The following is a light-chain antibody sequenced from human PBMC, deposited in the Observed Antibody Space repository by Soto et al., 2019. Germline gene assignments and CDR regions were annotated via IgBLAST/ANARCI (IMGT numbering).Light chain of an antibody. CDR1: SSDVGTYNL. J-gene: IGLJ1*01. Sequence: QSALTQPASVSGSPGQSITISCTGTSSDVGTYNLVSWYQQHPGKVPKLIIYEVSNRPSGVSNRFSGSKSGNTASLTISGLQAEDEADYYCSSYTSSSTLVFGTGTKLTVL. CDR3: SSYTSSSTLV. V-gene: IGLV2-14*02. CDR2: EVS.